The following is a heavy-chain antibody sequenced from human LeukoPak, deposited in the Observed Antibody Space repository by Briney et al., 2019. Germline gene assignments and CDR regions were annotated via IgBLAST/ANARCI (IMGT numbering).Heavy chain of an antibody. CDR1: GFTLNSYA. D-gene: IGHD3-9*01. Sequence: GGSLRLSCVASGFTLNSYAMHWVRQAPGKGLEWVAIIWFDGTNKDYADSVKGRFTISRDNSKRTLYLQMNSLRVEDTAVYYCARDLGDVLTGNHFDHWGQGTLVTVSS. V-gene: IGHV3-33*01. J-gene: IGHJ4*02. CDR2: IWFDGTNK. CDR3: ARDLGDVLTGNHFDH.